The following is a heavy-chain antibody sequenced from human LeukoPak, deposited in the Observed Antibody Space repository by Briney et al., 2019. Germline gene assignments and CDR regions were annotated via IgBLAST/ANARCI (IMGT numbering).Heavy chain of an antibody. CDR3: ARAATKDIIIVRGLDY. Sequence: SSETLSLTCTVSGGSISSYYWSWIRQPAGKGLEWIGRIYTSGSTNYNPSLKSRITMSVDTSKNQFSLKLSSVTAADTAVYYCARAATKDIIIVRGLDYWGQGTLVTVSS. CDR2: IYTSGST. V-gene: IGHV4-4*07. D-gene: IGHD3-10*01. CDR1: GGSISSYY. J-gene: IGHJ4*02.